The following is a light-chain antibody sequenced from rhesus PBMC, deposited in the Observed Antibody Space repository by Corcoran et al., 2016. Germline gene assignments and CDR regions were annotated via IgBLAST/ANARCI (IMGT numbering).Light chain of an antibody. CDR1: QGIINY. CDR2: YAS. V-gene: IGKV1S14*01. Sequence: DIQMTQSPSFLSASVGDTVTITCRPSQGIINYLALYQQKPGKAPKPLVYYASNLESGVPSRFRVSGSGTEFNLTISSLQPEGCAIYDCQQHNNYPYSFGQGAKVEI. CDR3: QQHNNYPYS. J-gene: IGKJ2*01.